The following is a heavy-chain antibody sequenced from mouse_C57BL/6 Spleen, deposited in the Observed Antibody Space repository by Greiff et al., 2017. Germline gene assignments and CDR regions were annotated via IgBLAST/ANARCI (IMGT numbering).Heavy chain of an antibody. J-gene: IGHJ4*01. CDR3: ARKSTVVATPDASDY. CDR2: IHPNSGST. CDR1: GYTFTSYW. Sequence: QVQLQQPGAELVKPGASVKLSCKASGYTFTSYWMHWVKQRPGQGLEWIGMIHPNSGSTNYNEKFKSKATLTVDKSSSTAYMQLSSLTSEDSAVYYCARKSTVVATPDASDYWGQGTSVTVSS. V-gene: IGHV1-64*01. D-gene: IGHD1-1*01.